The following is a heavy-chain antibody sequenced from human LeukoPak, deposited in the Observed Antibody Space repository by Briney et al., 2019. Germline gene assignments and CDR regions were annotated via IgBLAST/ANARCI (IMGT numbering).Heavy chain of an antibody. CDR2: ISSSGDNI. Sequence: GGSLRHSCAASGFTFSDYYMSWIRQAPGKGLEWISYISSSGDNIYYADSVKGRFTISKDNARNSLYLQMNSLRDEDTAVYYCAGEARGYMAFQIWGQGTMVTVSS. J-gene: IGHJ3*02. V-gene: IGHV3-11*01. CDR3: AGEARGYMAFQI. CDR1: GFTFSDYY. D-gene: IGHD2-2*02.